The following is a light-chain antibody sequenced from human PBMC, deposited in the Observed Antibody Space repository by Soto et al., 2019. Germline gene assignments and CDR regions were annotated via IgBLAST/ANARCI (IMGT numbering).Light chain of an antibody. J-gene: IGLJ3*02. Sequence: QSVLTQPASVSGSPGESITISCSGTTSDVGGHNFVSWFQQHPGKAPKMMIYAVDQRPSGVSIRFSGSKSGNTASLTISGLQTEDEADYYCSSYTRSSICVFGGGTKVTVL. V-gene: IGLV2-14*01. CDR3: SSYTRSSICV. CDR1: TSDVGGHNF. CDR2: AVD.